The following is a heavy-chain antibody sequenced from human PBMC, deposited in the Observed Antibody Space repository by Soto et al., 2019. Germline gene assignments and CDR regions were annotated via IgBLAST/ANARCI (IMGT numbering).Heavy chain of an antibody. D-gene: IGHD2-21*01. J-gene: IGHJ4*02. CDR1: GFTFSDHY. V-gene: IGHV3-72*01. Sequence: GGSLSLSCSAAGFTFSDHYMRWVRQTPWKGLKWVGRIRNKANGYTTDYAASVKGRFTISRDDSKNLLYLRMDSLKVEDTAIYYCGIIEMFNGAWRPSAYWGQGTLVRVSS. CDR3: GIIEMFNGAWRPSAY. CDR2: IRNKANGYTT.